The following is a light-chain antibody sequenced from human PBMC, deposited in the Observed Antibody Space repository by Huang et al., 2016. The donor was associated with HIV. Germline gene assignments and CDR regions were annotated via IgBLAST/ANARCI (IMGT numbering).Light chain of an antibody. CDR1: QSISSY. V-gene: IGKV1-39*01. J-gene: IGKJ1*01. Sequence: DIQMTQSPSSLSASVGDRVTITCRASQSISSYLNWYQQEPLKAPKLLIYAASTLQSGVPSRVSGRGSGTDYTLTISNLQPEDSATYFCQQSYSIPRTFGPGTKVEI. CDR3: QQSYSIPRT. CDR2: AAS.